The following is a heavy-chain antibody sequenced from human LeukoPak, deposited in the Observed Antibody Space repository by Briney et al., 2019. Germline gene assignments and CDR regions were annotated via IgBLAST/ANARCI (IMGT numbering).Heavy chain of an antibody. Sequence: ASVKVSCKASGYTFTGYYMHWVRQAPGQGLEWMGWINPNSGGTNYAQKFQGRVTMTRDTSIGTAYMELSRLRSDDTAVYYCASLDFWSGYVVDYWGQGTLVTVSS. J-gene: IGHJ4*02. CDR3: ASLDFWSGYVVDY. CDR2: INPNSGGT. D-gene: IGHD3-3*01. CDR1: GYTFTGYY. V-gene: IGHV1-2*02.